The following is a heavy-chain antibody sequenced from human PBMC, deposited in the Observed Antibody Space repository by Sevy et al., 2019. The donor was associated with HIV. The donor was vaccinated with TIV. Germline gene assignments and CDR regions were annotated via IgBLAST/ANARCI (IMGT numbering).Heavy chain of an antibody. CDR2: ISYDGSNK. CDR3: ARDQGAVVIVAATLFEY. CDR1: GFTFSSYA. J-gene: IGHJ4*02. D-gene: IGHD2-15*01. Sequence: GGSLRLSCAASGFTFSSYAMHWVRQAPGKGLEWAAVISYDGSNKYYADSVKGRFTISRDNSKNTLYLEMNSLRTEDTAVYYCARDQGAVVIVAATLFEYWGQGTLVTVSS. V-gene: IGHV3-30*04.